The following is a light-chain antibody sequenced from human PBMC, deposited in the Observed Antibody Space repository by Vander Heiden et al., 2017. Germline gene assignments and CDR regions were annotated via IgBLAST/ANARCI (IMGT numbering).Light chain of an antibody. Sequence: IQMTQSPSSLSASVADRVTVTCRASQGITNNLQWYQQKPGKAPKRLIYAASTLQSGIPSRFSGSGSGTDLTLTISNLQPEDFATYYCQQYNAYPLTFGQWTKVEIK. CDR1: QGITNN. J-gene: IGKJ1*01. CDR3: QQYNAYPLT. V-gene: IGKV1-17*02. CDR2: AAS.